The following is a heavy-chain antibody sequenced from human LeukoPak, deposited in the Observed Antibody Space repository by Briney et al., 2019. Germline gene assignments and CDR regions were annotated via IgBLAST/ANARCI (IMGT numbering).Heavy chain of an antibody. CDR3: ARGYGLAPAPGNY. D-gene: IGHD3-16*01. CDR1: GGSISSYY. J-gene: IGHJ4*02. CDR2: IYYSGST. Sequence: PSETLSLTCAVSGGSISSYYWSWIRQPPGKGLEWIGYIYYSGSTNYNPSLKSRVTISVDTSKNQFSLKLSSVTAADTAVYYCARGYGLAPAPGNYWGQGTLVTVSS. V-gene: IGHV4-59*01.